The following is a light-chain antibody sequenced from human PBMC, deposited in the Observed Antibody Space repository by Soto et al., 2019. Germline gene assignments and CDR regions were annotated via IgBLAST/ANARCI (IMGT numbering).Light chain of an antibody. CDR2: GAS. V-gene: IGKV3-15*01. Sequence: EIVMTQSPATLSVSPGEGATLAFRASQGVSRKLAWYQHKPGQAPRLLISGASTGATGIPARFSGSGSGTEFTLTISSLQSEDCAIYYCQQYYTWPITFGGGTKVHIK. J-gene: IGKJ4*02. CDR3: QQYYTWPIT. CDR1: QGVSRK.